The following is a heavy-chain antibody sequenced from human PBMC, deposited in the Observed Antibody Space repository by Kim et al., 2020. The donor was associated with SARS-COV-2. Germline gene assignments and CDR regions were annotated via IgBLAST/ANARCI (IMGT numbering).Heavy chain of an antibody. CDR2: IYYSGST. Sequence: SETLSLTCTVSGGSISSYYWSWIRQPPGKGLEWIGYIYYSGSTNYNPSPKSRVTISVDTSKNQFSLKLSSVTAADTAVYYCASSGGPYFDWLPNDDAFDIWGQGTMVTVSS. CDR3: ASSGGPYFDWLPNDDAFDI. D-gene: IGHD3-9*01. V-gene: IGHV4-59*01. J-gene: IGHJ3*02. CDR1: GGSISSYY.